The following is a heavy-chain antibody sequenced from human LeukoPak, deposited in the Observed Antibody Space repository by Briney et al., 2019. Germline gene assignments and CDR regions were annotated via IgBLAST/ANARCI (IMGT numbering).Heavy chain of an antibody. CDR1: GFNFRDDT. CDR3: ARAASSSWHNFDY. CDR2: ISYDGSQK. D-gene: IGHD6-13*01. J-gene: IGHJ4*02. V-gene: IGHV3-30*04. Sequence: PGRSLRLSCAASGFNFRDDTMHWVRLAPGKGLEWVAVISYDGSQKYYVDFVQGRFSISRDNSKNTMSLQMNSLRAGDTAVYYCARAASSSWHNFDYWGQGTLVTVSS.